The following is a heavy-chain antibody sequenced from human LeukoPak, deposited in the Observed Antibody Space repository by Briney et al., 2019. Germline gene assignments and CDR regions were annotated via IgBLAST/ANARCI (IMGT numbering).Heavy chain of an antibody. V-gene: IGHV1-2*06. Sequence: GSVTVSCKASGYTFIGYYLHWVRQAPGQGLECMGHINPDSGATTYAQTFQGRVTMTRDTSISTAYMELSSLTSDDTAVYYCARNDRGSGMGYWGQGTLVTVSS. J-gene: IGHJ4*02. D-gene: IGHD3-10*01. CDR1: GYTFIGYY. CDR3: ARNDRGSGMGY. CDR2: INPDSGAT.